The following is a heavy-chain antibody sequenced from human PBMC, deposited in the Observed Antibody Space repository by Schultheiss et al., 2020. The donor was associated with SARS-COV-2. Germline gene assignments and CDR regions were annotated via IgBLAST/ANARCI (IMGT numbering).Heavy chain of an antibody. D-gene: IGHD4-17*01. CDR3: AADYYGDGDDAFDI. CDR1: GYTFTNYY. J-gene: IGHJ3*02. Sequence: ASVKVSCKASGYTFTNYYIHWVRQAPGQGLEWMGVINPSGGSTSYAQKFQGRVTMTRDTSTSTVHMDLSSLRSEDTAVYYCAADYYGDGDDAFDIWGQGTMVTVSS. CDR2: INPSGGST. V-gene: IGHV1-46*01.